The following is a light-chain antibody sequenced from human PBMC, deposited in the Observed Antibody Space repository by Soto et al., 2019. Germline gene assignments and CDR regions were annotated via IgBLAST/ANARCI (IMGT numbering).Light chain of an antibody. CDR3: QSYDSSLDVV. Sequence: QSVLTQPPSVSGAPGQRVTISCTGSSANIGAGYDVHWYQQLPGTAPKLLIYGNSNRTSGVPDRFSGSKSGTSASLASTGLQAEDEAAYYCQSYDSSLDVVFGGGTKVTVL. J-gene: IGLJ2*01. CDR2: GNS. V-gene: IGLV1-40*01. CDR1: SANIGAGYD.